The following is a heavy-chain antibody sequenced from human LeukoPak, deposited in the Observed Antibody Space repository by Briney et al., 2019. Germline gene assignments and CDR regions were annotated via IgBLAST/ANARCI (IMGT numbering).Heavy chain of an antibody. D-gene: IGHD2-21*02. Sequence: GGSLRLSCAASGFTFSSYSMNWARQAPGKGLEWVSSISSSSSYIYYADSVKGRFTISRDNAKNSLYLQMNSLRAEDTAVYYCARIYCGGDCPPPDAFDIWGQGTMVTVSS. CDR2: ISSSSSYI. CDR3: ARIYCGGDCPPPDAFDI. J-gene: IGHJ3*02. CDR1: GFTFSSYS. V-gene: IGHV3-21*01.